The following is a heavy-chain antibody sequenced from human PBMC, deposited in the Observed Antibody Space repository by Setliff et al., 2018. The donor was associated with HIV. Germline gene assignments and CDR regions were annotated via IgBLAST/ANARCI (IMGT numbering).Heavy chain of an antibody. CDR2: INPKTGDT. CDR3: VIRKAGSGGSRPIDY. J-gene: IGHJ4*02. CDR1: GYTFTSYG. V-gene: IGHV1-8*02. D-gene: IGHD6-19*01. Sequence: VASVKVSCKASGYTFTSYGISWVRQAPGQGLEWMGRINPKTGDTKYKQKFQGRVFMTRNTSITTAYMDLSSLTSEDTAVYYCVIRKAGSGGSRPIDYWGQGTPVTVSS.